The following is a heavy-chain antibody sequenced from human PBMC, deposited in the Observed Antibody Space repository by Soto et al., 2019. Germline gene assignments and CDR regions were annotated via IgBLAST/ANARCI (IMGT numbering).Heavy chain of an antibody. CDR3: ARQSGYSYGSDYYGMDV. J-gene: IGHJ6*02. Sequence: QLQLQESGPGLVKPSETLSLTSTVSGGSISSSSYYWGWIRQPPGKGLEWIGSIYYSGSTYYNPSLKSRVTISVDTSKNQFSLKLSSVTAADTAVYYCARQSGYSYGSDYYGMDVWGQGTTVTVS. D-gene: IGHD5-18*01. V-gene: IGHV4-39*01. CDR1: GGSISSSSYY. CDR2: IYYSGST.